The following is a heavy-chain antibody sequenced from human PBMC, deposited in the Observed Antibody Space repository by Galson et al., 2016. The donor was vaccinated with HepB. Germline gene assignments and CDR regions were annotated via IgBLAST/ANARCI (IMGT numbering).Heavy chain of an antibody. CDR3: ASDGPDPLDY. CDR1: GFSFSSYG. CDR2: IWFDGSHQ. J-gene: IGHJ4*02. Sequence: SLRLSCAASGFSFSSYGMHWVRRAPGKGLEWVAVIWFDGSHQYYADFVKGRFAISRDNSKNTLYLQMNSLRAEDTAVYFCASDGPDPLDYWGQGTLVTVSS. V-gene: IGHV3-33*01.